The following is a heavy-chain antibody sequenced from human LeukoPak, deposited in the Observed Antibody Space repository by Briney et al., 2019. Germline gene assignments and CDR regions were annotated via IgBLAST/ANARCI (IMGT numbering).Heavy chain of an antibody. Sequence: SETLSLTCTVSGGSISSGGYYWSWIRQHPGTGLEWIGYIYYSGSTYYNPSLKSRVTISVDTSKNQFSLKLSSVTAADTAVYYCARVSSSGWYWFDPWGQGTLVTVSS. CDR1: GGSISSGGYY. CDR2: IYYSGST. V-gene: IGHV4-31*03. CDR3: ARVSSSGWYWFDP. D-gene: IGHD6-19*01. J-gene: IGHJ5*02.